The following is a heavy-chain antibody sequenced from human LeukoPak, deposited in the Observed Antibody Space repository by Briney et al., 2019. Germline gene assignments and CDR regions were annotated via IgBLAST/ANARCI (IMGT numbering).Heavy chain of an antibody. CDR1: GGSFSGYY. V-gene: IGHV4-34*01. D-gene: IGHD3-3*01. J-gene: IGHJ4*02. Sequence: SQTLSLTCAVYGGSFSGYYWSWIRQPPGKGLEWIGEINHSGSTNYNPSLKSRVTISVDTSKNQLSLKLSSVTAADTAVYYCARGRAPYYDFWSGYWYYFDYWGQGTLVTVSS. CDR3: ARGRAPYYDFWSGYWYYFDY. CDR2: INHSGST.